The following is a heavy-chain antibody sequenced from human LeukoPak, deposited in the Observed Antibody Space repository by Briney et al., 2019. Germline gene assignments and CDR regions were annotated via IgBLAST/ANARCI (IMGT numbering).Heavy chain of an antibody. CDR1: GFTVSSNS. V-gene: IGHV3-53*01. CDR2: IYSGTI. Sequence: GGSLRLSCTVSGFTVSSNSMSWVRQAPGKGLEWVSFIYSGTIRYSDSVKGRFTISRDNSKNTLYLQMNSLRAEDTAVYYCARRAGAYSHPYDYWGQGTLVTVSS. D-gene: IGHD4/OR15-4a*01. CDR3: ARRAGAYSHPYDY. J-gene: IGHJ4*02.